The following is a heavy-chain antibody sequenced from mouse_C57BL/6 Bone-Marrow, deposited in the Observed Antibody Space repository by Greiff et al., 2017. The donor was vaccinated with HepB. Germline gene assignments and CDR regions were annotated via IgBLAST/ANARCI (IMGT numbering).Heavy chain of an antibody. J-gene: IGHJ4*01. CDR1: GYTFTSYW. D-gene: IGHD1-1*01. CDR2: IYPGSGST. Sequence: QVQLQQSGAELVKPGASVKMSCKASGYTFTSYWITWVKQRPGQGLEWIGDIYPGSGSTNYNEKFKSKATLTVDTSSSTAYMQLSSLTSEDSAVYYCASPATTVVGDYAMDYWGQGTSVTVSS. V-gene: IGHV1-55*01. CDR3: ASPATTVVGDYAMDY.